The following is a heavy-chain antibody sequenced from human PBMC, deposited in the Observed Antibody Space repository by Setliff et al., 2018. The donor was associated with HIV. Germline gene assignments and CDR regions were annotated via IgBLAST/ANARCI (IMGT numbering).Heavy chain of an antibody. CDR1: GFNVNNKY. Sequence: GGSVRLSCAASGFNVNNKYMSWVRQAPGKGLEWVSIIYSDDYTKYADSLKGRFTISRDTSKNTLYLQMNSLRPEDTALYYCARDSEPGTRVAGTTGLDYWGQGSLVTVSS. V-gene: IGHV3-66*01. CDR2: IYSDDYT. D-gene: IGHD6-19*01. J-gene: IGHJ4*02. CDR3: ARDSEPGTRVAGTTGLDY.